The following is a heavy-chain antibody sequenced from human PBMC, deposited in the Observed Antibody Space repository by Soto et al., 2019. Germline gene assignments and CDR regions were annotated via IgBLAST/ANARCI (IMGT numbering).Heavy chain of an antibody. D-gene: IGHD2-2*01. V-gene: IGHV1-46*03. CDR2: INPSGGST. CDR1: GYTFTSYY. J-gene: IGHJ6*03. Sequence: ASVKVCCKASGYTFTSYYMHWVRQAPGQGLEWMGIINPSGGSTSYAQKFQGRVTMTRDTSTSTVYMELSSLRSEDTAVYYCARGIVVVPAAMSDYYYMDVWGKGTTVTVSS. CDR3: ARGIVVVPAAMSDYYYMDV.